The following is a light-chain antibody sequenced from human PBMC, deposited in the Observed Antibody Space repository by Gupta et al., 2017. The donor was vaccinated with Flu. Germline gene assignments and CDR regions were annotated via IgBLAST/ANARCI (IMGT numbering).Light chain of an antibody. J-gene: IGKJ1*01. Sequence: DISMPPSPSSLSASVGDRVSITCRPSQNINSYLNWYQQRPGKAPKLLIYAASSLQTGVPSRFSGGASGTEFSLTISSLQPEDFAIYSCQQSYTNPWTFGQGTRL. CDR1: QNINSY. V-gene: IGKV1-39*01. CDR3: QQSYTNPWT. CDR2: AAS.